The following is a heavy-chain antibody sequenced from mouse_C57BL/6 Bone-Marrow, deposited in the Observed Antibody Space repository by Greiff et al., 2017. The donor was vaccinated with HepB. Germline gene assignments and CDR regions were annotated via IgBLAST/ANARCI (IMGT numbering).Heavy chain of an antibody. Sequence: QVQLKQPGAELVKPGASVKLSCKASGYTFTSYWMHWVKQRPGQGLEWIGMIHPNSGSTNYNEKFKSKATLTVDKSSSTAYMQLSSLTSEDSAVYYCARVPAQATTYWGQGTLVTVSA. CDR3: ARVPAQATTY. J-gene: IGHJ3*01. V-gene: IGHV1-64*01. D-gene: IGHD3-2*02. CDR1: GYTFTSYW. CDR2: IHPNSGST.